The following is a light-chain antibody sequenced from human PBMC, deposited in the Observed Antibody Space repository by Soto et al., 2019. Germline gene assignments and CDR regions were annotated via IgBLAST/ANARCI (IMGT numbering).Light chain of an antibody. Sequence: IQLTQSPSSLSASVGDRVTITCRASQDISTVLAWYQQKPGKAPKVLIYAASTLQSGVPSRFSGSGSGTEFTLTISSLQPDDFATYYCQQDINYPWTFGQGTKVDIK. V-gene: IGKV1-9*01. CDR2: AAS. CDR3: QQDINYPWT. CDR1: QDISTV. J-gene: IGKJ1*01.